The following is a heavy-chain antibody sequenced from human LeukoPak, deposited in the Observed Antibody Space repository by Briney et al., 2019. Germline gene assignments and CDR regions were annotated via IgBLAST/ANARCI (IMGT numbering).Heavy chain of an antibody. V-gene: IGHV4-4*07. CDR2: IYTSGST. CDR1: GGSISSYY. D-gene: IGHD3-3*01. J-gene: IGHJ3*02. CDR3: AREAITIFGVATDAFDI. Sequence: PSETLSLTCTVSGGSISSYYWSWIRQPAGKGLEWIGRIYTSGSTNYNPSLKSRVTMSVDTSKNQFSLKLSSVTAADTAVYYCAREAITIFGVATDAFDIWSQGTMVTVSS.